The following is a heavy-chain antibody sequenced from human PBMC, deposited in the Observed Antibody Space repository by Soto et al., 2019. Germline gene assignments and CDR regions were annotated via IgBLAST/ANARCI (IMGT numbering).Heavy chain of an antibody. D-gene: IGHD3-22*01. CDR3: ARSYYDSTGFAVDP. J-gene: IGHJ5*02. CDR2: MYYSGSF. Sequence: SETLSLTCTVSGASVSTGYWSWLRQPPGKGLEWIGFMYYSGSFNYNPSLTSRVTISVDTSENQFSLKVTSVTADDTAVYYSARSYYDSTGFAVDPWGQGTLVTVSS. CDR1: GASVSTGY. V-gene: IGHV4-59*02.